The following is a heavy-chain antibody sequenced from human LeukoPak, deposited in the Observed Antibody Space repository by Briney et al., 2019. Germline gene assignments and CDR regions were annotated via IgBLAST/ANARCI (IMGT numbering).Heavy chain of an antibody. CDR3: ARDSVVVAANYYYYYGMDV. J-gene: IGHJ6*02. V-gene: IGHV3-11*01. CDR1: GFTFSDYY. CDR2: ISSSGSTI. D-gene: IGHD2-15*01. Sequence: GGSLRLSCAASGFTFSDYYMSWIRQAPGKGLEWVSYISSSGSTIYYADSVKGRFTISRDNAKNSLYLQMNSLRAEDTAVYYCARDSVVVAANYYYYYGMDVWGQGTTVTVSS.